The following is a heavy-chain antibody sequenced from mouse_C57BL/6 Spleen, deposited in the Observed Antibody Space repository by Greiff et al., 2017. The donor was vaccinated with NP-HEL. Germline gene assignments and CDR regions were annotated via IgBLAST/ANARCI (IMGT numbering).Heavy chain of an antibody. CDR2: ISSGSSTI. CDR1: GFTFSDYG. D-gene: IGHD1-1*01. CDR3: ARRYYYGSSRGAMDY. J-gene: IGHJ4*01. Sequence: EVMLVESGGGLVKPGGSLKLSCAASGFTFSDYGMHWVRQAPEKGLEWVADISSGSSTIYYADTVKGRFTISRDNAKNTVFLQMTSLRSEDTAMYYCARRYYYGSSRGAMDYWGQGTSVTVSS. V-gene: IGHV5-17*01.